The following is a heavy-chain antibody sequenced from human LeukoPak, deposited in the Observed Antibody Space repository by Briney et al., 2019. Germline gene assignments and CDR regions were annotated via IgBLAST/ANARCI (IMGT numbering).Heavy chain of an antibody. CDR3: ARHEGIAVAGTEDY. CDR1: GGSIRSYH. D-gene: IGHD6-19*01. Sequence: SETLSLTCTVSGGSIRSYHWSWIRQPPGKGLEWIGYIFNSGSTIYNPSLKSRVTISVDTSKNQFSLTLSSVTAADTAVYYCARHEGIAVAGTEDYWSQGTLVTVSS. CDR2: IFNSGST. V-gene: IGHV4-59*01. J-gene: IGHJ4*02.